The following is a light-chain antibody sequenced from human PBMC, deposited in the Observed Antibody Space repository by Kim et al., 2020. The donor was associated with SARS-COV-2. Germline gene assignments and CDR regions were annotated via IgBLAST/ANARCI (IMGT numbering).Light chain of an antibody. CDR1: YSNIGSNT. CDR2: DNY. J-gene: IGLJ3*02. Sequence: ELTQPPSASGVPGQRVTISCSGGYSNIGSNTVNWYQQLPGTAPKLLIYDNYQRPSGVPDRFSGSKSGTSVSLAISGLQSEDEANYYCAAWDDSLTGWVFGGGTQLTVL. CDR3: AAWDDSLTGWV. V-gene: IGLV1-44*01.